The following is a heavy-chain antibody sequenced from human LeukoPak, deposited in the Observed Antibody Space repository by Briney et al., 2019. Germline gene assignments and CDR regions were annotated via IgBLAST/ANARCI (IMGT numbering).Heavy chain of an antibody. CDR3: VRDHYYGFDY. CDR1: GFTFTSYT. D-gene: IGHD1-26*01. V-gene: IGHV3-48*02. CDR2: ISTSSSTI. Sequence: PGGSLRLSCAASGFTFTSYTMNWVRQAPGKGLDWISFISTSSSTISYADPVKGRFTISRDNARNSLFLQMNSLRDEDTAVYYCVRDHYYGFDYWGQGTLVTVSS. J-gene: IGHJ4*02.